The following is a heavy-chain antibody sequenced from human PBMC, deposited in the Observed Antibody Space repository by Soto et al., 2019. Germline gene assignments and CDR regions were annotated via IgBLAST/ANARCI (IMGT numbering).Heavy chain of an antibody. CDR3: ASRSKNYYYYYGMDV. V-gene: IGHV1-8*01. D-gene: IGHD1-26*01. CDR2: MNPNSGNT. J-gene: IGHJ6*02. Sequence: ASVKVSCKASGYTFTSYDINWVRQATGQGLEWMGWMNPNSGNTGYAQKFQGRVTMTRNTSISTAYMELSSLRSEDTAVYYCASRSKNYYYYYGMDVWGQGTTVTVYS. CDR1: GYTFTSYD.